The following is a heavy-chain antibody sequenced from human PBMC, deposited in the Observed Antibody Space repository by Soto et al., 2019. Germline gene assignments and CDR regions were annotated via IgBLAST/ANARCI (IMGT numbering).Heavy chain of an antibody. CDR3: ARECGGSCYSAPRYYYGMDV. J-gene: IGHJ6*02. D-gene: IGHD2-15*01. CDR1: GGTFSSYA. Sequence: GASVKVSCKASGGTFSSYAISWVRQAPGQGLEWMGGIIPIFGTANYAQKFQGRVTITADESTSTAYMELSSLRSEDTAVYYCARECGGSCYSAPRYYYGMDVWGQGTTVTVSS. V-gene: IGHV1-69*13. CDR2: IIPIFGTA.